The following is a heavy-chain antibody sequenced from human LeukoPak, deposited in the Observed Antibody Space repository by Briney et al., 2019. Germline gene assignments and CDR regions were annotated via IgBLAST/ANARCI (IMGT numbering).Heavy chain of an antibody. Sequence: PGGSLRLSCAASRFSFNTDTMNWVRQAPGKGLEWLSSISSSSGSKYYADSVRGRFIISRDNAKKSLYLQMNSLRAEDTAVYYCARGDRRDFWGQGTLVTVSS. D-gene: IGHD2-21*02. J-gene: IGHJ4*02. CDR3: ARGDRRDF. CDR2: ISSSSGSK. CDR1: RFSFNTDT. V-gene: IGHV3-21*01.